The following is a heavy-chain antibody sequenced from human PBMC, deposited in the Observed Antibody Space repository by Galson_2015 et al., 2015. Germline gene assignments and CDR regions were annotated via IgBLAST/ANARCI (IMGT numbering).Heavy chain of an antibody. CDR1: GYTFTSYG. V-gene: IGHV1-18*01. Sequence: SVKVSCKASGYTFTSYGISWVRQAPGQGLEWMGWISAYNDNTNYAQKLQGRVTMTTDTSTSTAYMELRSLRSDDTAVYYCARHVSELRYFDWLPDYWGQGTLVTVSS. J-gene: IGHJ4*02. CDR3: ARHVSELRYFDWLPDY. D-gene: IGHD3-9*01. CDR2: ISAYNDNT.